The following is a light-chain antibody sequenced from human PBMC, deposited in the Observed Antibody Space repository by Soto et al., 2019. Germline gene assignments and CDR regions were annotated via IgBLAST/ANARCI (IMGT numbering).Light chain of an antibody. CDR3: SSYTSSSTPYV. Sequence: QSALTQPASVSGSPGQSITISCTGTSSDIGGYNYVSWYQQHPGKVPKLMIYDVSNRPSGVSNRFSGSKSGYMSALTISGLQAEDEAEYYCSSYTSSSTPYVFGNWTKLTVL. CDR2: DVS. J-gene: IGLJ1*01. CDR1: SSDIGGYNY. V-gene: IGLV2-14*01.